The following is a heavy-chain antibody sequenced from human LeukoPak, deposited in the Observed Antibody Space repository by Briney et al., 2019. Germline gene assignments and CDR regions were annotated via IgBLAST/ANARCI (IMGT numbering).Heavy chain of an antibody. Sequence: SETLSLTCTVSGDSISSYYWRWIRQPPGKGLEWLGYINYNGNTSYNPSIASRVTISLDTSKNQYSLRLISVAAADTAVYYCARGSWGEDYWGQGTLVTVSS. CDR3: ARGSWGEDY. D-gene: IGHD6-6*01. CDR1: GDSISSYY. CDR2: INYNGNT. V-gene: IGHV4-59*01. J-gene: IGHJ4*02.